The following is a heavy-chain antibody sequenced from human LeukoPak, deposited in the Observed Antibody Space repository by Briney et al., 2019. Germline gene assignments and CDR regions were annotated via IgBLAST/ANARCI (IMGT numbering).Heavy chain of an antibody. J-gene: IGHJ4*02. V-gene: IGHV4-59*01. Sequence: SETLSLTCTVSGGSISSYYWSWIRQPPGKGLEWIGYIYYSGSTNYNPPLKSRVTISVDTSKNQFSLKLSSVTAADTAVYYCARDKGSWYYFDYWGQGTLVTVSS. CDR1: GGSISSYY. CDR2: IYYSGST. D-gene: IGHD6-13*01. CDR3: ARDKGSWYYFDY.